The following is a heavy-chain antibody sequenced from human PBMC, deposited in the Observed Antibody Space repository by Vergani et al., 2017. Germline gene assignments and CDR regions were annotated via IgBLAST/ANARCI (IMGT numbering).Heavy chain of an antibody. CDR3: ARAPYGDYDYYGMDV. V-gene: IGHV4-59*01. CDR2: IYYSGST. CDR1: GGSISSYY. Sequence: QVQLQESGPGLVKPSETLSLTCTVSGGSISSYYWSWIRQPPGKGLEWIGYIYYSGSTNYNPSLKNRVTISVDTSKNQFSLKLSSVTAADTAVYYCARAPYGDYDYYGMDVWGQGTTVTVSS. D-gene: IGHD4-17*01. J-gene: IGHJ6*02.